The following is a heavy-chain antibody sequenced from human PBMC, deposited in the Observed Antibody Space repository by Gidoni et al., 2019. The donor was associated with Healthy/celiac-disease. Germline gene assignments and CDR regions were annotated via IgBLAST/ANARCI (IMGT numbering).Heavy chain of an antibody. CDR1: GDTFTGYY. V-gene: IGHV1-2*02. D-gene: IGHD2-2*01. J-gene: IGHJ6*02. CDR3: ARDQDIVVVPAAMSGMDV. Sequence: QVQLVQSGAEVKKPGASVKVSCKAAGDTFTGYYMHWVRQAPGQGLEWMGWINPNSGGTNYAQKFQGRVTMTRDTSISTAYMELSRLRSDDTAVYYCARDQDIVVVPAAMSGMDVWGQGTTVTVSS. CDR2: INPNSGGT.